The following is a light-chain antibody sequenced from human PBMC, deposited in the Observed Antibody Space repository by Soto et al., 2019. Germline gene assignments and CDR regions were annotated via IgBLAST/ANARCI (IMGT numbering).Light chain of an antibody. CDR2: GNN. Sequence: QSVLTQPPSVSGAPGQRVTISCTGSNSNIGAGYDVHWYQQLPKTAPKLLIYGNNNRPSGVPDRFSGSKSGTSASLALTGLQAEDEADYYCQSYDISLSGWVFGGGTKLTVL. J-gene: IGLJ3*02. CDR1: NSNIGAGYD. V-gene: IGLV1-40*01. CDR3: QSYDISLSGWV.